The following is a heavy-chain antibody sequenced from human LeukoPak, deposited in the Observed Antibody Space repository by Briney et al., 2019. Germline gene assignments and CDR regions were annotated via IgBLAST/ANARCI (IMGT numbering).Heavy chain of an antibody. CDR1: GYTFTSYA. CDR2: INAGNGNT. Sequence: ASVKVSRTASGYTFTSYAMHWVRQAPGQRLEWMGWINAGNGNTKYPQKFQGRVTITRDTSASTAYMELSSLRSEDTAVYYCARSGRAVYFDYWGQGTLVTVSS. D-gene: IGHD2-15*01. J-gene: IGHJ4*02. CDR3: ARSGRAVYFDY. V-gene: IGHV1-3*01.